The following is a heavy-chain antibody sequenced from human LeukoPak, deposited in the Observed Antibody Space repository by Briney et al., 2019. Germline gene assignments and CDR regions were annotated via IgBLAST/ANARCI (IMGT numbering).Heavy chain of an antibody. Sequence: GGSLRLSCAASGFTFSDHYMDWVRQAPGKGLEWVGRTRSKANSYTTEYAASVKGRFTISRDDSKNSLYLQMNSLKTEDTAVYYCASTTGNYYDSSGYYQYYYYGMDVWGQGTTVTVSS. V-gene: IGHV3-72*01. CDR2: TRSKANSYTT. CDR1: GFTFSDHY. J-gene: IGHJ6*02. CDR3: ASTTGNYYDSSGYYQYYYYGMDV. D-gene: IGHD3-22*01.